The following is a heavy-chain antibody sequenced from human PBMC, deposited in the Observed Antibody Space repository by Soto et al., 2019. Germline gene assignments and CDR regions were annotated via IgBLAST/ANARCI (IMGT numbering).Heavy chain of an antibody. Sequence: VQVVESGGGLVQRGGSRRLSCEISGFTFSAFWMSWFRQAPGKGLEWVANINQDGGEIHYVESVKGRFTISRDNARNSLYLQMSSLRAEDPAVYYCARDRYHDRYWGQGTLVTASS. J-gene: IGHJ4*02. V-gene: IGHV3-7*04. CDR3: ARDRYHDRY. CDR2: INQDGGEI. CDR1: GFTFSAFW. D-gene: IGHD3-22*01.